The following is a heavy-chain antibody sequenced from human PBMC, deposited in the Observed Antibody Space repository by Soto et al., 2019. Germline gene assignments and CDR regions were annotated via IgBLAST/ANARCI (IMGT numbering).Heavy chain of an antibody. CDR3: ARDFAYFDS. J-gene: IGHJ4*03. V-gene: IGHV4-61*01. CDR1: GVSFKSGSDA. CDR2: VYHTGRT. Sequence: QVQLQESCPGLVKHSETLSLNCTVSGVSFKSGSDAWRWIREPPGKGLEWIGYVYHTGRTSYNHSLKSRVSIAMDTSKNQFSLNLDSVTAADTAVDFCARDFAYFDSWRHLTLVTGSS. D-gene: IGHD3-3*01.